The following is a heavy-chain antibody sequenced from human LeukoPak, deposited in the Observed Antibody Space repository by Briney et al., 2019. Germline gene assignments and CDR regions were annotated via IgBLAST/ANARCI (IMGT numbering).Heavy chain of an antibody. J-gene: IGHJ4*02. CDR3: AKEDGDDTDY. Sequence: GRSLRLSCAASGFTFSSYGMHWVRQAPGKGLEWVAVISYDGSNKYYADSVKGRFTISRDNSKNTLYLQMNSLRAEGTAVYYCAKEDGDDTDYWGQGTLVTVSS. V-gene: IGHV3-30*18. D-gene: IGHD4-17*01. CDR1: GFTFSSYG. CDR2: ISYDGSNK.